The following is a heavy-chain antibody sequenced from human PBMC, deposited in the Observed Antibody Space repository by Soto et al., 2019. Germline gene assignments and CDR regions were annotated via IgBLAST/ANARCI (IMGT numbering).Heavy chain of an antibody. CDR2: ISGSGGST. CDR1: GFTFSSYA. D-gene: IGHD1-26*01. J-gene: IGHJ5*02. V-gene: IGHV3-23*01. Sequence: PGGSLRLSCAASGFTFSSYAMSWVRQAPGKGLEWVSAISGSGGSTYYADSVKGRFTISRDNSKNTLYLQMNSLRAEDTAVYYCAKDRLSGGSTKFWSNWFDPWGQGTLVTVS. CDR3: AKDRLSGGSTKFWSNWFDP.